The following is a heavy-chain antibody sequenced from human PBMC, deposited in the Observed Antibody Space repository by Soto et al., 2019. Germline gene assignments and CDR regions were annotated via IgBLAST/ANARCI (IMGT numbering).Heavy chain of an antibody. CDR2: IIAAFDSP. V-gene: IGHV1-69*06. CDR3: ASGWGMTVTPTDS. CDR1: GGTFTHHL. Sequence: QVQLVQSGAEVKKPGSSVKVSCKASGGTFTHHLFSWVRQAPGQGLQYMGHIIAAFDSPDYAERFQDRVTITADKSTSTVHMELTSLTSDDTALYFCASGWGMTVTPTDSWGQGTPVTVSS. D-gene: IGHD4-17*01. J-gene: IGHJ4*02.